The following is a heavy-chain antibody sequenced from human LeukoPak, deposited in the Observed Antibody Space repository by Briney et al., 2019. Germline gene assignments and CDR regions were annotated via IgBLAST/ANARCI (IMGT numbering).Heavy chain of an antibody. CDR2: INHSGST. V-gene: IGHV4-34*01. J-gene: IGHJ4*02. D-gene: IGHD3-10*01. CDR3: ARLYGSGSYYRH. CDR1: GGSFSGYY. Sequence: SETLSLTCAVYGGSFSGYYWSWIRQPPGKGLEWIGEINHSGSTNYNPSLKSRVIISVDTSKNRFSLKLSSVTAAATAVYYCARLYGSGSYYRHWGQGILVTVSS.